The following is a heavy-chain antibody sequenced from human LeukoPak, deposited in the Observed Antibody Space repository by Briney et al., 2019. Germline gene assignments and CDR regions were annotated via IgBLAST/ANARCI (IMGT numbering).Heavy chain of an antibody. CDR2: IKSKTDGGTT. CDR1: GFTFSNAW. V-gene: IGHV3-15*01. CDR3: TTEYSSGAFDY. D-gene: IGHD6-19*01. J-gene: IGHJ4*02. Sequence: GGSLRLSCAASGFTFSNAWMSWVRQAPGKGLEWVGRIKSKTDGGTTDYAAPVKGRFTISRDDSKNTLYLQMNSLKTEDTAVCYCTTEYSSGAFDYWGQGTLVTVSS.